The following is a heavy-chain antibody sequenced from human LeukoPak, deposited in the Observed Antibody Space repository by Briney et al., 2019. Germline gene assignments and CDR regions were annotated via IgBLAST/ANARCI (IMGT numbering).Heavy chain of an antibody. J-gene: IGHJ3*01. V-gene: IGHV3-53*01. CDR1: GFTVSSNY. CDR2: IYNDGGT. CDR3: VKRLTLGDLSIKGAFAL. Sequence: GGSLRLSCAASGFTVSSNYMSWVRQGPGKGLEWVALIYNDGGTHYTDSVKGRFTISRDTSRNTLFLQMNRLRVEDSAMYYCVKRLTLGDLSIKGAFALWGQGTMVTVAS. D-gene: IGHD3-16*02.